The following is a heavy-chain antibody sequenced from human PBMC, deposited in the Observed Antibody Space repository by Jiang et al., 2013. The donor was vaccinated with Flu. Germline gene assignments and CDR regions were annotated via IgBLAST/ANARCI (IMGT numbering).Heavy chain of an antibody. CDR3: ARDCRYYDSSGYQSPSPLDDAFDI. J-gene: IGHJ3*02. Sequence: SSVKVSCKASGGTFSSYAISWVRQAPGQGLEWMGGIIPIFGTANYAQKFQGRVTITADESTSTAYMELSSLRSEDTAVYYCARDCRYYDSSGYQSPSPLDDAFDIWGQGTMVTVSS. D-gene: IGHD3-22*01. CDR1: GGTFSSYA. V-gene: IGHV1-69*01. CDR2: IIPIFGTA.